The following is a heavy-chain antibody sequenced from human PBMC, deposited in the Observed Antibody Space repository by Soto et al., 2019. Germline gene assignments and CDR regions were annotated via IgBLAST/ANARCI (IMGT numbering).Heavy chain of an antibody. CDR1: GFTFSDYY. D-gene: IGHD6-13*01. CDR2: ISSSSSYT. V-gene: IGHV3-11*06. Sequence: QVQLVESGGGLVKPGGSLRLSCAASGFTFSDYYMSWIRQAPGKGLEWVSYISSSSSYTNYADSVKGRFTISRDNAKNSLYLQLNSLRAEDTAVYYCARERRYSSSWSTRGGMDVWGQGTTVTVSS. CDR3: ARERRYSSSWSTRGGMDV. J-gene: IGHJ6*02.